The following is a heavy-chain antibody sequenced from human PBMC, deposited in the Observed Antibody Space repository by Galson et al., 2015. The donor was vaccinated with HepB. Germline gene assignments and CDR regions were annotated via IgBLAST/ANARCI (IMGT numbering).Heavy chain of an antibody. CDR3: AKIGYGVTALY. V-gene: IGHV3-30*18. J-gene: IGHJ4*02. CDR1: GFTFSSYG. Sequence: SLRLSCAASGFTFSSYGMHWVRQAPGKGLEWVAVISYDGSNKYYADSVKGRFTISRDNSKNTLYLQMNSLRAEDTAVYYCAKIGYGVTALYWRQGTLVTVSS. CDR2: ISYDGSNK. D-gene: IGHD2-21*02.